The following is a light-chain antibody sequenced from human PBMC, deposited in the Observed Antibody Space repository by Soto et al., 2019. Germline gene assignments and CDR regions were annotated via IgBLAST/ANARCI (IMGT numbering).Light chain of an antibody. Sequence: QAVVTQEPSLTVSPGGTVTLTCDSSTGAVTSGHYPYWFQQKPGQAPRTLIYDTNNRHSWTPARFSGSLLGGKAALTLSGAQPEDEAEYYCLLFYSGPWVFGGGTKHRP. V-gene: IGLV7-46*01. CDR1: TGAVTSGHY. CDR3: LLFYSGPWV. J-gene: IGLJ3*02. CDR2: DTN.